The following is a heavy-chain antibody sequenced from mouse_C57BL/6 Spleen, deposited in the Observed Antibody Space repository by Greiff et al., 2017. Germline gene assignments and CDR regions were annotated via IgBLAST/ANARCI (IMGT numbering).Heavy chain of an antibody. D-gene: IGHD2-4*01. CDR1: GYSITSGYY. J-gene: IGHJ4*01. V-gene: IGHV3-6*01. CDR2: ISYDGSN. Sequence: ESGPGLVKPSQSLSLTCSVTGYSITSGYYWNWIRQFPGNKLEWMGYISYDGSNNYNPSLKNRISITRDTSKNQFFLKLNSVTTEDTATYYCARDGSYDYDSAMDYWGQGTSVTVSS. CDR3: ARDGSYDYDSAMDY.